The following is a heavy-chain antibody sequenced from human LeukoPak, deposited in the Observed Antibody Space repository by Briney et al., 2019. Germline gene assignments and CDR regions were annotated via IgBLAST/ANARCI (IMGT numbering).Heavy chain of an antibody. D-gene: IGHD5-24*01. CDR1: GYDFSSYG. CDR3: ARHMTTMVNSLDY. Sequence: ASVKVSCKASGYDFSSYGLSWVRHVPGQGLQWMGWISVYDGKTDYGPLQGRVTMTTDTSTGTAYMELRNLRSEDTAIYYCARHMTTMVNSLDYWGQGTMVTVSS. J-gene: IGHJ4*02. CDR2: ISVYDGKT. V-gene: IGHV1-18*01.